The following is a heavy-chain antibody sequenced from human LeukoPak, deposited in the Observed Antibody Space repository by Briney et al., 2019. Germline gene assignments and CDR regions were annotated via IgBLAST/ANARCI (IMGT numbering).Heavy chain of an antibody. D-gene: IGHD5-24*01. CDR1: GGSFSDYY. V-gene: IGHV4-34*01. J-gene: IGHJ4*02. CDR2: INHSGST. CDR3: ASSRVEIWYYFDY. Sequence: SETLSLTCGVYGGSFSDYYWSWIRQPPGKGLEWIGEINHSGSTNYNPSLKSRVTISVDTSKNQFSLKLSSVTAADTAVYYCASSRVEIWYYFDYWGQGTLVTVSS.